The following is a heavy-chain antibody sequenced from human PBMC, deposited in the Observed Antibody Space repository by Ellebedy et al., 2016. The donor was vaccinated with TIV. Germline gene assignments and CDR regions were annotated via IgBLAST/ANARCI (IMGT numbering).Heavy chain of an antibody. J-gene: IGHJ3*02. CDR1: GGTFSSYS. V-gene: IGHV1-3*01. D-gene: IGHD6-6*01. Sequence: ASVKVSCKASGGTFSSYSMSWVRQAPGQGLEWMGWINAGNGNTKYSQKFQGRVTITRDTSASTAYMELSSPRSEDTAVYYCASWYSSSSGGAFDIWGQGTMVTVSS. CDR2: INAGNGNT. CDR3: ASWYSSSSGGAFDI.